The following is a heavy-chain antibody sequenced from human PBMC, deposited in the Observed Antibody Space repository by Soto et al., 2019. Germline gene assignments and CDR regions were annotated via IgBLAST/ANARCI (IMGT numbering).Heavy chain of an antibody. D-gene: IGHD3-10*01. J-gene: IGHJ4*02. V-gene: IGHV3-23*01. CDR2: ISGSGGST. Sequence: EVQLLESGGGLVQPGGSLRLSCAASGFTFSSYAMSWVRQAPGKGLEWVSAISGSGGSTYYADSVKGRFTISRDNSKNTLYLQMNSLRAEHTAVYYCAKDWLAVRGEPPTDWGQGTLVTVSS. CDR1: GFTFSSYA. CDR3: AKDWLAVRGEPPTD.